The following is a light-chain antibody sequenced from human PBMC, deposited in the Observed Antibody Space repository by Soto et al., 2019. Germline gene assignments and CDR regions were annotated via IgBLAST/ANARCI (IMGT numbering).Light chain of an antibody. J-gene: IGLJ2*01. CDR3: QTWGSCIVV. CDR2: LNSDGSH. Sequence: QLVLTQSPSASASLGASVKLTCTLSSGHSNYAIAWHQQQSEKGPRYLMKLNSDGSHSKGDGIPDRFSGSSSGAERYLTISSLQSEDEADYCCQTWGSCIVVFGGGTKVTVL. CDR1: SGHSNYA. V-gene: IGLV4-69*01.